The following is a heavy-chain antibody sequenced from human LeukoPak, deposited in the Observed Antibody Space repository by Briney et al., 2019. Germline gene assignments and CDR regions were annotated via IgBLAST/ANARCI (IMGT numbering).Heavy chain of an antibody. CDR3: ARNRDGYNSFDY. CDR1: GDSISSGGYF. V-gene: IGHV4-61*08. CDR2: VFYSGST. J-gene: IGHJ4*02. D-gene: IGHD5-24*01. Sequence: SETLSLTCTVSGDSISSGGYFWNWIRQHPGKGLEWIRYVFYSGSTYYNPSLKSRVTMSVDTSKNQFSLNLSSVTAADTAVYYCARNRDGYNSFDYWGQGTLVTVSS.